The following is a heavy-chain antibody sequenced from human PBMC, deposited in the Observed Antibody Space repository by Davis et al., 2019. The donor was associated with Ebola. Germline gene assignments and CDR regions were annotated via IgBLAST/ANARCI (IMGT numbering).Heavy chain of an antibody. CDR3: ARGSVVREWLLWPWFDP. Sequence: GGSLRLSCAASGFTFSSYSMNWVRQAPGKGLEWVSSISSSSSYIYYADSVKGRFTISRDNAKNSLYLQMNSLRAEDTAVYYCARGSVVREWLLWPWFDPWGQGTLVTVSS. J-gene: IGHJ5*02. CDR2: ISSSSSYI. D-gene: IGHD3-3*01. V-gene: IGHV3-21*01. CDR1: GFTFSSYS.